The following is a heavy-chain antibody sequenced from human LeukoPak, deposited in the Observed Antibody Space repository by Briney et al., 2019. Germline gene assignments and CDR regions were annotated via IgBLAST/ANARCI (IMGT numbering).Heavy chain of an antibody. CDR3: ARALGYCSSTSCRVYYYYMDV. CDR1: GFTFDDYG. D-gene: IGHD2-2*01. J-gene: IGHJ6*03. Sequence: GGSLRLXCAASGFTFDDYGMSWVRQAPGKGLEWVSGINWNGGSTGYADSVKGRFTISRDNAKNSLYLQMNSLRAEDTALYYCARALGYCSSTSCRVYYYYMDVWGKGTTVTVSS. CDR2: INWNGGST. V-gene: IGHV3-20*04.